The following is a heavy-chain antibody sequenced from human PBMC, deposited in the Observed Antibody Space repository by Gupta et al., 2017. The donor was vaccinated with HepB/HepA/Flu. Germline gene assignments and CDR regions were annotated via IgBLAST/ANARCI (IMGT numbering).Heavy chain of an antibody. CDR1: GFAFSSYW. D-gene: IGHD3-3*01. V-gene: IGHV3-74*01. Sequence: EVQLVQSGGGLVQPGGSLRLSCAGSGFAFSSYWMHWVRQVPGKVPEWVSRINKDGSSGIYADSVKGRFTISRDNADKNLYLQMNSLRADDTAVYYCARAPEWTTSPYFFDSWGQGALVTVSS. CDR2: INKDGSSG. CDR3: ARAPEWTTSPYFFDS. J-gene: IGHJ4*02.